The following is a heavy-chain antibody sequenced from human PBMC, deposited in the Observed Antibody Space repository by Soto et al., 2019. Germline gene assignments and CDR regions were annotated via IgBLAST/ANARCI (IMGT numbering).Heavy chain of an antibody. V-gene: IGHV1-8*01. D-gene: IGHD2-15*01. CDR1: GYTFTSYD. Sequence: ASVKVSCKASGYTFTSYDTNWVRQATGQGLEWMGWMNPNSGNTGYAQKFQGRVTMTRNTSISTAYMELSSLRSEDTAVYYCARAPLLYWFDPWGQGTLVTVSS. CDR2: MNPNSGNT. J-gene: IGHJ5*02. CDR3: ARAPLLYWFDP.